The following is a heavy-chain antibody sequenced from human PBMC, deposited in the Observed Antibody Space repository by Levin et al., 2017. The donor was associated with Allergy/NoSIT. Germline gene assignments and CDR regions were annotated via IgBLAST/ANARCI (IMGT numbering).Heavy chain of an antibody. Sequence: SQTLSLPCAISGDSVSSTSAAWNWIRQSPSRGLEWLGRTYYRSKWYNEYALSVKSRITINADTSKNQFSLQLNFVTPEDTAVYYCAREIEAGWDYWGQGTLVTVSS. CDR3: AREIEAGWDY. CDR1: GDSVSSTSAA. J-gene: IGHJ4*02. V-gene: IGHV6-1*01. CDR2: TYYRSKWYN. D-gene: IGHD6-19*01.